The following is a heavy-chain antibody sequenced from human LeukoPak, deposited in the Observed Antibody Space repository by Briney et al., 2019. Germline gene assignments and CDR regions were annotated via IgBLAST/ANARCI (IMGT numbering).Heavy chain of an antibody. CDR1: GGSISNYY. J-gene: IGHJ4*02. D-gene: IGHD6-13*01. V-gene: IGHV4-4*07. Sequence: SETLSLTCTVSGGSISNYYWSWIRQPAGNGLEWIGRIYTSGNTNYNPSLKSRVTVSVDTSKNQFSLKLSSVTAADTAVYYCARVRRTAAGSFDYWGQGTLVTVSS. CDR2: IYTSGNT. CDR3: ARVRRTAAGSFDY.